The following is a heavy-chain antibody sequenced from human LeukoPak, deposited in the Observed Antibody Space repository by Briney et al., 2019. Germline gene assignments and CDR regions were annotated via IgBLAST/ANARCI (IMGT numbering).Heavy chain of an antibody. V-gene: IGHV1-2*02. CDR1: GYSFTSYY. J-gene: IGHJ4*02. CDR3: ERDYYYDSSGYYGY. CDR2: INANSGGA. D-gene: IGHD3-22*01. Sequence: ASVKVSCKASGYSFTSYYMYWVRQAPGQGLEWMGIINANSGGANYAQKFQGRVTMTRDTSISTAYMELSRLRSDDTAVYYCERDYYYDSSGYYGYWGQGTLVTVSS.